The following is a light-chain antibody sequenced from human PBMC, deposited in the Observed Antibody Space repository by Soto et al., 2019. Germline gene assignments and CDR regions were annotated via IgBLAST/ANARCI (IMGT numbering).Light chain of an antibody. V-gene: IGKV3-15*01. CDR3: QQYNNRAT. Sequence: EIVMTQSPAPLSVSPGERATLSCRASQSFSSNLAWYQQKPGQAPRLLIYGASTRATGIPARFSGSGSGTEFTLTISSLQSEDFAVYYCQQYNNRATFGQGTKVDIK. J-gene: IGKJ1*01. CDR1: QSFSSN. CDR2: GAS.